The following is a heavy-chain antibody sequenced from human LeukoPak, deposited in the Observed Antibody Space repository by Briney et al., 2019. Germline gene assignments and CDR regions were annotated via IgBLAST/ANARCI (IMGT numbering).Heavy chain of an antibody. V-gene: IGHV3-74*01. J-gene: IGHJ4*02. D-gene: IGHD6-19*01. CDR1: GFTFSTYS. CDR2: IKSDGSRT. Sequence: PGGSLRLSCAASGFTFSTYSMHWVRQVPGKGLVWVSRIKSDGSRTYYADSVKGRFTISRDNAKSTLYLQMDSLRAEDTAVYYCVRVVSSAWGLVDCWGQGTLVTVSS. CDR3: VRVVSSAWGLVDC.